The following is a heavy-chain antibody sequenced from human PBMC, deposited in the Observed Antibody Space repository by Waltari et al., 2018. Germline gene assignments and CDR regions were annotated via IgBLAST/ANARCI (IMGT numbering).Heavy chain of an antibody. D-gene: IGHD3-3*01. CDR2: IKQDGSEK. Sequence: EVQLVESGGGLVQPGGSLRLSCAASGFTFSSYWMSWVRQAPGKGLEWVANIKQDGSEKYYVDSVKGRFTISRDNAKNSLYLQMNSLRAEDTAVYYCASQGRGVVKRDYFDYWGQGTLVTVSS. V-gene: IGHV3-7*01. CDR1: GFTFSSYW. CDR3: ASQGRGVVKRDYFDY. J-gene: IGHJ4*02.